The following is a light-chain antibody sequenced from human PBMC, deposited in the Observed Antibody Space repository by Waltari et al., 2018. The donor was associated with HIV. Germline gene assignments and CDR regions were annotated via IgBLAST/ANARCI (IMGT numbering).Light chain of an antibody. J-gene: IGKJ4*01. Sequence: DIQMTQSPSSLSASVGDRVTVTCRASQDIGSDLAWYQQRGTEAPKRLIYSASSLQNGVPSRFSGVGSGTEVTLTVNGLKAEDSATYFCSQHHRYPVTFGG. CDR3: SQHHRYPVT. CDR1: QDIGSD. V-gene: IGKV1-17*01. CDR2: SAS.